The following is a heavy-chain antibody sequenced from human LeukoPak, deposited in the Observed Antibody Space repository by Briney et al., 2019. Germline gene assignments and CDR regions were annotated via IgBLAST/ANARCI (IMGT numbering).Heavy chain of an antibody. J-gene: IGHJ4*02. CDR1: GYTFTGYY. D-gene: IGHD5-24*01. Sequence: ASVTVSCKASGYTFTGYYMHWVRQAPGQGLEWMGRINPNSGGTNYAQKFQGRVTMTRDTSISTAYMELSRLRSDDTAVYYCARLRRDGYNYYFDYWGQGTLVTVSS. V-gene: IGHV1-2*06. CDR2: INPNSGGT. CDR3: ARLRRDGYNYYFDY.